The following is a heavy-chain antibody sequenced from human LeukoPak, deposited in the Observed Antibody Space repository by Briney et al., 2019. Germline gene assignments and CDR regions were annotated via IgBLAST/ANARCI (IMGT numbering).Heavy chain of an antibody. D-gene: IGHD3-10*01. CDR1: GFTVSGLR. Sequence: GGSLRLSCAASGFTVSGLRMSWVRQAPGKGLEWVAFLYTGDNTYYADSVKDRFTISRDNSKNTLYLQMNSLRAEDTAVYYCARDGGSGSPLGGHYYYGMDVWGQGTTVTVSS. J-gene: IGHJ6*02. CDR2: LYTGDNT. V-gene: IGHV3-66*01. CDR3: ARDGGSGSPLGGHYYYGMDV.